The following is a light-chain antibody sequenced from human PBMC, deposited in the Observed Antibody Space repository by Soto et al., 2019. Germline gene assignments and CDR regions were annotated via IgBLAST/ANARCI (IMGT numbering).Light chain of an antibody. J-gene: IGKJ4*02. V-gene: IGKV3-20*01. CDR1: QSVSSSY. Sequence: EIVLTQSPGTLSLSPGERATLSCRASQSVSSSYLAWYQQKPGQAPRQLIYGASSRATGIPDRFSGSGSGTDITLTITRLEPEEFAVYYCQHFRTSFGGGTRVEIK. CDR3: QHFRTS. CDR2: GAS.